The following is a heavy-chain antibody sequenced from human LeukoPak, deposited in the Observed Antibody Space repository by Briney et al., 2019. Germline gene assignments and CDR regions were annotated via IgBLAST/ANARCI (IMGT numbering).Heavy chain of an antibody. CDR2: ISYDGSNK. Sequence: PGGSLRLSCAASGSTFSSYTIHWVRQAPGKGLEWVAVISYDGSNKFYADSVKGRFTISRDNSKNTLFLQMNSLRVEDTAVYYCARTGSLTKNWFDPWGQGTLVTVSS. J-gene: IGHJ5*02. CDR1: GSTFSSYT. V-gene: IGHV3-30*04. CDR3: ARTGSLTKNWFDP. D-gene: IGHD3-10*01.